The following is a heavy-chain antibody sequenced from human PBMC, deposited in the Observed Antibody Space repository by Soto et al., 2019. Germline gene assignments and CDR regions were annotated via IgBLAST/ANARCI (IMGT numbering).Heavy chain of an antibody. CDR1: GFTVSSNY. D-gene: IGHD3-22*01. CDR2: SYIGGST. Sequence: VGSLRLSPAASGFTVSSNYMSWARQSPGKGLEWVPDSYIGGSTYYADSVKGRFTISRDNPKNTMYLQINCLRAEETAVYFCERDQAKCYDTSGPHRDSLDVWGKGATVTVSS. CDR3: ERDQAKCYDTSGPHRDSLDV. J-gene: IGHJ6*03. V-gene: IGHV3-53*01.